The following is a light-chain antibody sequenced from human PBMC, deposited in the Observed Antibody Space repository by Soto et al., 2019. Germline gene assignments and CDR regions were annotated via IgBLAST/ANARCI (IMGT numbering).Light chain of an antibody. CDR2: DAS. V-gene: IGKV1-39*01. CDR1: QTIGAN. CDR3: QQKYTTVYS. Sequence: DIQMTRSPSPLSPSLGERVTITCRASQTIGANLNLCRQKPGKAPTLPLYDASTLQRGVPPRFSALGAGTDFALTTTSLKDDDSATYYYQQKYTTVYSFGQGTKVDIK. J-gene: IGKJ1*01.